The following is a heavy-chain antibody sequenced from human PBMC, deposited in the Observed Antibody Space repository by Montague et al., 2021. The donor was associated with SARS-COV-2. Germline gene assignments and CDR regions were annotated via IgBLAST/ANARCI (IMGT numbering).Heavy chain of an antibody. J-gene: IGHJ4*02. CDR2: IYSWSKWNN. CDR1: GDSVGRRSTA. V-gene: IGHV6-1*01. Sequence: CAISGDSVGRRSTAAQWIRAYAWTALTWMGRIYSWSKWNNDYAVSVKSRITINPDTSKNQISLQLNSVTPEDTAVYYCARTSSSSDYWGQGTLVTVSS. CDR3: ARTSSSSDY.